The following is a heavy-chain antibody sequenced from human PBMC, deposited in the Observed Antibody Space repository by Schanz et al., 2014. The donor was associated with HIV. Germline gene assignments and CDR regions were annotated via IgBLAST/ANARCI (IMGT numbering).Heavy chain of an antibody. V-gene: IGHV4-4*07. Sequence: QVQLQESGPRLVKPSATLSLTCTVSGGSIRNSFWSWLRQPPGKGLQWIGRIHATGSTSYSPSLKSRVTVSVDTSQTQISLNLSSVTAADTAVYYCARAFCSGGSCFAGYGLDVWGQGTTVTVSS. CDR2: IHATGST. CDR3: ARAFCSGGSCFAGYGLDV. CDR1: GGSIRNSF. J-gene: IGHJ6*02. D-gene: IGHD2-15*01.